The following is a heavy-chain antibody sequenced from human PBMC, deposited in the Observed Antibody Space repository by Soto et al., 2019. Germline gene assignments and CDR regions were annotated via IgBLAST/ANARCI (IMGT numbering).Heavy chain of an antibody. CDR3: ARDRGYSGYEKGRWFDP. CDR1: GFTVSSNY. V-gene: IGHV3-53*01. Sequence: GGSLRLSCAASGFTVSSNYMSWVRQAPGKGLEWVSVIYSGGSTYYADSVKGRFTISRDNSKNTLYLQTNSLRAEDTAVYYCARDRGYSGYEKGRWFDPWGQGTLVTVSS. D-gene: IGHD5-12*01. J-gene: IGHJ5*02. CDR2: IYSGGST.